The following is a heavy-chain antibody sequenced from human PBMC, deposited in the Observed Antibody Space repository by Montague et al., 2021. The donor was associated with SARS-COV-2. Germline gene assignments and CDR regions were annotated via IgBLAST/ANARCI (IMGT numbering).Heavy chain of an antibody. D-gene: IGHD2-15*01. Sequence: SETLSLTCTVSGGSISSYYWSWIRQPPAKGLEWMGYINYSGSTNYNPSPKSRVTISVDTSKNQYSLNLGSVTAADTAAYYCGSNLVVHDWYGMDVWGQGTTVTVSS. CDR1: GGSISSYY. CDR2: INYSGST. CDR3: GSNLVVHDWYGMDV. V-gene: IGHV4-59*01. J-gene: IGHJ6*02.